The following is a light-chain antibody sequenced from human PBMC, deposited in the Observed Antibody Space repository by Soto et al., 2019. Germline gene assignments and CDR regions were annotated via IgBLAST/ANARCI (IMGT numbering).Light chain of an antibody. Sequence: IVMTQTPLSLSVTPGQSASISCKSSHSLLHSDGKTYLYWYLQKPGQSPQLLIYEVSNRLSGVQERFSGSGSGTDFTLKIRRVEAEDVGLYYCMQSIQLRTCGQGTKVDIK. CDR3: MQSIQLRT. J-gene: IGKJ1*01. CDR2: EVS. V-gene: IGKV2D-29*02. CDR1: HSLLHSDGKTY.